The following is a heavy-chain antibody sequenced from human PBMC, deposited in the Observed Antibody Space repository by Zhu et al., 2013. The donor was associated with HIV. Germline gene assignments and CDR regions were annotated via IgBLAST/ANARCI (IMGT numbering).Heavy chain of an antibody. CDR1: GGTFSSYA. J-gene: IGHJ3*02. CDR2: IIPIFGTA. CDR3: ARSFPSPYYPTVDAFDI. Sequence: QVQLVQSGAEVKKPGSSVKVSCKASGGTFSSYAISWVRQAPGQGLEWMGGIIPIFGTANYAQKFQGRVTITADESTSTAYMELSSLRSEDTAVYYCARSFPSPYYPTVDAFDIWGQGTMVTVSS. D-gene: IGHD3-10*01. V-gene: IGHV1-69*01.